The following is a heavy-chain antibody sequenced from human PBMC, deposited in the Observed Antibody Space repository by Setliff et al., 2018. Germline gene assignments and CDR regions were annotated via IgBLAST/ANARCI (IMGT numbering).Heavy chain of an antibody. CDR2: IRSKADSYAT. J-gene: IGHJ4*02. CDR3: AITMTTGVDFFDY. D-gene: IGHD4-17*01. V-gene: IGHV3-73*01. CDR1: GFTFSGSA. Sequence: GGSLEISCAASGFTFSGSAVYWVRQASGRGLEWVGRIRSKADSYATAYAASVKARFTISRDDSKNRAYLQVNSLKTEDTAVYYCAITMTTGVDFFDYWGQGTLVTVSS.